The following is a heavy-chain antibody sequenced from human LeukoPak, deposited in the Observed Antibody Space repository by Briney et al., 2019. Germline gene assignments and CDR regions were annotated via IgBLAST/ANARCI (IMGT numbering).Heavy chain of an antibody. Sequence: SETLSLTCSVSGGSISDYYWSWIRQSPGKGLEWIGYIYYSGSTNYNPSLQSRVTISVDASKNQFSLKLSSVTAADTAVYYCARLRGAFDIWGQGTMVTVSS. V-gene: IGHV4-59*08. J-gene: IGHJ3*02. CDR3: ARLRGAFDI. CDR2: IYYSGST. CDR1: GGSISDYY.